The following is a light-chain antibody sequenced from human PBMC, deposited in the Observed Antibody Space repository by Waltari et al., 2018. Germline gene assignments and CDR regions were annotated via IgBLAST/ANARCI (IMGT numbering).Light chain of an antibody. CDR3: QQYYTTPLT. Sequence: DIVMTQSPDSLAVSLGERATINCKSSQSVSYTASNKHYLAWYQQKPGQPPKLIIYWASNRESGVPDRFSVSGSGTDFTLTISRLQAEDVAVYYCQQYYTTPLTCGGGTKVEI. CDR2: WAS. J-gene: IGKJ4*01. CDR1: QSVSYTASNKHY. V-gene: IGKV4-1*01.